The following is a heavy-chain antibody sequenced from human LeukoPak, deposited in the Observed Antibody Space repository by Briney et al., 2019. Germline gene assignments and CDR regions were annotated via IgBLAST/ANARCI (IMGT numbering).Heavy chain of an antibody. J-gene: IGHJ4*02. CDR1: GFTFSDYD. V-gene: IGHV3-11*01. CDR2: ISSSGSTI. CDR3: ARPPYPLITIFGVVTPTPGY. Sequence: GGSLRLSCAASGFTFSDYDMSWIRQAPGKGLEWVSYISSSGSTIYYADSVKGRFTISRDNAKNSLYLQMNSLRAEDTAVYYCARPPYPLITIFGVVTPTPGYWGQGTLVTVSS. D-gene: IGHD3-3*01.